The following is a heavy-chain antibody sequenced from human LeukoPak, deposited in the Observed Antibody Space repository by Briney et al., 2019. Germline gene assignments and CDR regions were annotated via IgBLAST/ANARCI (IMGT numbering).Heavy chain of an antibody. J-gene: IGHJ4*02. Sequence: ASVKVSCKASGCTFTSYGISWVRQAPGQGLEWMGWISAYNGNTNYAQKLQGRVTMTTDTSTSTAYMELRSLRSDDTAVYYCAREYYYDSSGYYYVSDYWGQGTLVTVSS. D-gene: IGHD3-22*01. CDR1: GCTFTSYG. CDR2: ISAYNGNT. V-gene: IGHV1-18*01. CDR3: AREYYYDSSGYYYVSDY.